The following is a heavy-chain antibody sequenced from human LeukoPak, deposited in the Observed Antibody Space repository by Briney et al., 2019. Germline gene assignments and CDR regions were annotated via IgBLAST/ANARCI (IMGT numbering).Heavy chain of an antibody. V-gene: IGHV3-30*02. J-gene: IGHJ4*02. CDR2: IRYDGSNK. CDR1: GFTFSSYG. D-gene: IGHD3-22*01. Sequence: GGSLRLSCAASGFTFSSYGMHWVRQAPGKGLEWVAFIRYDGSNKYYADSVKGRFTISRDNSKNTLYLRMNSLRAEDTAVYYCAKTWAYYYDSSGYRPIVYWGQGTLVTVSS. CDR3: AKTWAYYYDSSGYRPIVY.